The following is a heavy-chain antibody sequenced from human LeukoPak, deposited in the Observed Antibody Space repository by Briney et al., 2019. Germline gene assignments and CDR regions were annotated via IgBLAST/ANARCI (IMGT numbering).Heavy chain of an antibody. Sequence: ASVKVSCKASRYTFTSYGVSWVRQDPGQGLEWMGWISAYNGNTNYAQKFQGRVTMTTDTSTSTAYMELRSLRSDDTAVYYCARDGRGEGDCSGGSCYYPGVYYYYGMDVWGQGTTVTVSS. CDR3: ARDGRGEGDCSGGSCYYPGVYYYYGMDV. J-gene: IGHJ6*02. V-gene: IGHV1-18*01. D-gene: IGHD2-15*01. CDR1: RYTFTSYG. CDR2: ISAYNGNT.